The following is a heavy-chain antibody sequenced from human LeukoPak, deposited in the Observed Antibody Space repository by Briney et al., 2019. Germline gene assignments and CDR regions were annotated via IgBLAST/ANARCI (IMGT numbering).Heavy chain of an antibody. CDR2: IYYSGST. Sequence: PSETLSLTCTVSGGSISSSSYYWGWIRQPPGKGLEWIGSIYYSGSTYYNPSLKSRVTISVDTSKNQFSLKLSSVTAADTAVYYCASHSRYCSSTSCYAETNWFDPWGQGTLVTVPS. CDR1: GGSISSSSYY. J-gene: IGHJ5*02. CDR3: ASHSRYCSSTSCYAETNWFDP. D-gene: IGHD2-2*01. V-gene: IGHV4-39*01.